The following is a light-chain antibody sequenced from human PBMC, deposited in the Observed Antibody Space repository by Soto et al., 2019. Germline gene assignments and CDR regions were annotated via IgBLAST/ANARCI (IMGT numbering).Light chain of an antibody. CDR2: DTS. V-gene: IGKV3-11*01. J-gene: IGKJ4*01. CDR3: QHRDNWPLT. CDR1: QNIDTY. Sequence: EIVLTQSPATLALSPGQRATLSCRASQNIDTYLAWYLQKPGQAPRLLIYDTSNRATGIPERFSGSGSGTDFTLTISSLEAEVFAVYYCQHRDNWPLTFGGGTKLEI.